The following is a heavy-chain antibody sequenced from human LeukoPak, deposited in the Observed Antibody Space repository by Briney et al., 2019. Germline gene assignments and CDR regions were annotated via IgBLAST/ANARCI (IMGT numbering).Heavy chain of an antibody. CDR1: GFTFSSYT. J-gene: IGHJ4*02. V-gene: IGHV3-23*01. Sequence: GGSLRLSCTASGFTFSSYTMSWVRQAPGKGLKWVSTITTGGPNTYYADSVKGRFTVSRDDSKNTLYLQMNSLRAEDTAVYYCAKDVVAATGYYFDYWGQGTLVTVSS. CDR2: ITTGGPNT. D-gene: IGHD2-15*01. CDR3: AKDVVAATGYYFDY.